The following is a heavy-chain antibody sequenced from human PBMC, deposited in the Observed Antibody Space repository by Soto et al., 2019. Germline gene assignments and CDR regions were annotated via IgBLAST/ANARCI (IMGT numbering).Heavy chain of an antibody. CDR1: GYTFTSYG. D-gene: IGHD3-3*01. V-gene: IGHV1-18*01. CDR2: ISAYNGNT. Sequence: ASVKVSCKASGYTFTSYGISWVRQAPGQGLEWMGWISAYNGNTNYAQKLQGRVTMTTDTSTSTAYMELRSLRSDDTGVYYCARAPRNSGQKILRFLEWPFDYWGQGTLVTVSS. CDR3: ARAPRNSGQKILRFLEWPFDY. J-gene: IGHJ4*02.